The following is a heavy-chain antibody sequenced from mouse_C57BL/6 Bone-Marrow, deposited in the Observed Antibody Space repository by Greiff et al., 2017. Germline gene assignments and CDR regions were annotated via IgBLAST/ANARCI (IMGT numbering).Heavy chain of an antibody. Sequence: EVKLEESGPVLVKPGASVKMSCKASGYTFTDYYMNWVKQSHGKSLEWIGVINPYNGGTSYNPKFKGKATLTVDKSSSTAYMELNSLTSEDSAVYYCVRWYYGSSYYFDYWGQGTTLTVSS. J-gene: IGHJ2*01. CDR2: INPYNGGT. D-gene: IGHD1-1*01. CDR3: VRWYYGSSYYFDY. V-gene: IGHV1-19*01. CDR1: GYTFTDYY.